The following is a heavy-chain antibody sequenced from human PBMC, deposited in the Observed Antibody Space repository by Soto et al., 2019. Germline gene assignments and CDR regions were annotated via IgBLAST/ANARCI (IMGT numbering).Heavy chain of an antibody. V-gene: IGHV1-69*06. CDR2: IIPIFGTA. Sequence: GASVKVSCKASGGTFSGYAISWVRQAPGQGLEWMGGIIPIFGTANYAQKFQGRVTITADKSTSTAYMELSSLRSEDTAVYYCARAGAKSAITGTTGDYYYGMDVWGQGTTVTVSS. CDR1: GGTFSGYA. D-gene: IGHD1-7*01. J-gene: IGHJ6*02. CDR3: ARAGAKSAITGTTGDYYYGMDV.